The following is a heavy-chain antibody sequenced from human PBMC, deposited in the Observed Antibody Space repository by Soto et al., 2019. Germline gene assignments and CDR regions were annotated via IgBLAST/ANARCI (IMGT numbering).Heavy chain of an antibody. V-gene: IGHV3-23*01. J-gene: IGHJ6*02. CDR2: ISGSGGGT. CDR3: AARLEWLLSVAYYYYGMDV. Sequence: PGGSLRLSCAASGFTFSSYAMSWVRQAPGKGLEWVSAISGSGGGTYYADSVKGRFTISRDNSKNTLYLQMNSLRAEDTAVYYCAARLEWLLSVAYYYYGMDVWGQGTTVTVSS. D-gene: IGHD3-3*01. CDR1: GFTFSSYA.